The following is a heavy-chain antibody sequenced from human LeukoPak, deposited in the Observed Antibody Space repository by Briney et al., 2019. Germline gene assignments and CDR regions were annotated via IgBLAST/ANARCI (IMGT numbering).Heavy chain of an antibody. CDR2: IYYSGSN. J-gene: IGHJ4*02. CDR3: ARHYPVAGFDY. CDR1: GDSISSYY. V-gene: IGHV4-59*01. D-gene: IGHD6-19*01. Sequence: SETLSLTCNVSGDSISSYYWSWIRQTPGKGVEWIGYIYYSGSNNYHPSLKRRVTISVDTSKEQLSLRLSSVTAADTAVYYCARHYPVAGFDYWGRGILVTVSS.